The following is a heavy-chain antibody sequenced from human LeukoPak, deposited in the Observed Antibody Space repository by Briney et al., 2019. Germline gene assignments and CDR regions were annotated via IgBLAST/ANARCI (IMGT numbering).Heavy chain of an antibody. J-gene: IGHJ3*02. CDR3: ARGPLGDAFDI. CDR2: ISYDGSNK. CDR1: GFTFSSYA. Sequence: GGSLRLSCAASGFTFSSYAMHWVRQAPGKGLEWVAVISYDGSNKYYADSVKGRFTISRDNSKNTLYLQMNSLRAEDTAVYYCARGPLGDAFDIWGQGTMVTVSS. V-gene: IGHV3-30*04.